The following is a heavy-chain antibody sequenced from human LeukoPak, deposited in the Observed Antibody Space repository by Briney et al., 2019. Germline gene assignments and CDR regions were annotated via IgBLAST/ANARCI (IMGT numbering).Heavy chain of an antibody. CDR2: INAGYGNT. CDR1: GYTFTSYG. J-gene: IGHJ4*02. CDR3: ARERIGEGFDY. V-gene: IGHV1-3*01. Sequence: ASVKVSCKASGYTFTSYGISWVRQAPGQRLEWMGWINAGYGNTKYSQKFQGRVIITRDTSASTAYMELSSLRSEDTAVYYCARERIGEGFDYWGQGTLVTVSS. D-gene: IGHD3-10*01.